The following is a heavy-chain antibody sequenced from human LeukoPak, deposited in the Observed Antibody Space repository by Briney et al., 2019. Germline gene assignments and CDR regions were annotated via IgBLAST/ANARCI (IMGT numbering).Heavy chain of an antibody. Sequence: GGSLRLSCAASGFTFSSYGMHWVRQAPGKGLEWVAVISYDGSNKYYADSVKGRFTISRDNSKNTLYLQMNSLRAEDTAVYYCAKDYARGGNRNPDYWGQGTLVTVSS. CDR2: ISYDGSNK. D-gene: IGHD4-23*01. CDR1: GFTFSSYG. J-gene: IGHJ4*02. CDR3: AKDYARGGNRNPDY. V-gene: IGHV3-30*18.